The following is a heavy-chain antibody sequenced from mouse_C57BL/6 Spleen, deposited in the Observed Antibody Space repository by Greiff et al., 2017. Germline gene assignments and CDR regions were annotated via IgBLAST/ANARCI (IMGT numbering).Heavy chain of an antibody. CDR1: GYSITSGYY. J-gene: IGHJ4*01. V-gene: IGHV3-6*01. Sequence: EVKLQESGPGLVKPSQSLSLTCSVTGYSITSGYYWNWIRQFPGNKLEWMGYISYDGSNNYNPSLKNRISITRDTSKNQFFLKLNSVTTEDTATYYCARSPTGTGYAMDYWGQGTSVTVSS. CDR2: ISYDGSN. CDR3: ARSPTGTGYAMDY. D-gene: IGHD4-1*02.